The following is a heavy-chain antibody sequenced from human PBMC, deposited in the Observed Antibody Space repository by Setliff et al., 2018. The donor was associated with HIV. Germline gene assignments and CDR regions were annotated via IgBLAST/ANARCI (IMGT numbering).Heavy chain of an antibody. V-gene: IGHV1-2*02. D-gene: IGHD6-25*01. CDR1: GNSFNGDF. CDR2: IKLSSGGT. CDR3: VTSPGSFTSVDETEAGDY. J-gene: IGHJ4*02. Sequence: GASVKVSCKAPGNSFNGDFLNWVRQAPGQGLEWMGNIKLSSGGTKFAQKFLGRVTMTRDTSTNTAFMELRRLSSDDTATYFWVTSPGSFTSVDETEAGDYWGQGTLVTVSA.